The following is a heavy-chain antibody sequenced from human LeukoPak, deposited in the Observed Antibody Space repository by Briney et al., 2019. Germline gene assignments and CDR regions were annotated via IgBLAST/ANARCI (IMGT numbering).Heavy chain of an antibody. J-gene: IGHJ4*02. CDR1: GYTFTSYG. V-gene: IGHV1-18*01. Sequence: GAAVKVSCKASGYTFTSYGSSWVRQAPGPRREGMGWISAYHGNTNYAQKLEHRVTMTTDTSTSTAYMELRSLRSDDTAVYYCARDYYGSGRNFDYRGQGALVTVSS. CDR2: ISAYHGNT. D-gene: IGHD3-10*01. CDR3: ARDYYGSGRNFDY.